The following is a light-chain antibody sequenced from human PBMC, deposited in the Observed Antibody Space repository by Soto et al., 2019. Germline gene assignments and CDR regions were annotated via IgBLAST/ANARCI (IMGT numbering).Light chain of an antibody. CDR1: QTISNW. CDR3: QQSYSTPRT. CDR2: DAS. V-gene: IGKV1-5*01. Sequence: DVQMTQSPSTLSASVGDRVTITCRASQTISNWLAWYQQKPGKAPKVLIFDASSLQSGVPSRFSGSGSGTEFTLTISSLQPDDFATYYCQQSYSTPRTFGQGTKVDIK. J-gene: IGKJ1*01.